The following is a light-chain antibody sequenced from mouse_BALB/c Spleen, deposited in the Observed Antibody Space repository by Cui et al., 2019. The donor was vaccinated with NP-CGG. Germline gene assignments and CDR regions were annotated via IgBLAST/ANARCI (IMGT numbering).Light chain of an antibody. J-gene: IGLJ1*01. Sequence: AVVTQECAPTTSHGETVTLTCRSSTGAVTTSNYANWVQEKPDHLFTGLIGGTNNRAPGVPARFSGSLIGDKAALTITGAQTEDEAIYFCALWYSNHWVFGGGTKLTVL. V-gene: IGLV1*01. CDR3: ALWYSNHWV. CDR1: TGAVTTSNY. CDR2: GTN.